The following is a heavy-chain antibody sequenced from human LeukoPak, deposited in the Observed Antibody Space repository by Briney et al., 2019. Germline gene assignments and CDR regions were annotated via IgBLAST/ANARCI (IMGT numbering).Heavy chain of an antibody. Sequence: PGGSLRLSFAASGFTFDDYAIHWVRQAPGKGLEWVSGISWNSGSIGYADSVKGRFTISRDNAKNSLYLQMNSLRAEDMALYYCAKGVGLVGALDVWGKGTTVTVSS. CDR2: ISWNSGSI. D-gene: IGHD6-19*01. J-gene: IGHJ6*04. CDR1: GFTFDDYA. CDR3: AKGVGLVGALDV. V-gene: IGHV3-9*03.